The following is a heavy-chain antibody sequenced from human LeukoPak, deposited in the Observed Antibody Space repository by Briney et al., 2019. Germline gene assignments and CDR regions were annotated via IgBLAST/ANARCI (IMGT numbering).Heavy chain of an antibody. CDR2: IYSGGST. CDR3: ARDRGSSWSLGY. D-gene: IGHD6-13*01. J-gene: IGHJ4*02. CDR1: GFTVSSNY. V-gene: IGHV3-53*01. Sequence: PGGSLRLSCAASGFTVSSNYMSWVRQAPGKGLEWVSVIYSGGSTYYADSVKGRFTIFRDNSKNTLYLQMNSLRAEDTAVYYCARDRGSSWSLGYWGQGTLVTVSS.